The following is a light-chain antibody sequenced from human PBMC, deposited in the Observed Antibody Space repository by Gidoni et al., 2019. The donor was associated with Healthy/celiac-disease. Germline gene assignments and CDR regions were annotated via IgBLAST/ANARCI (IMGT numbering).Light chain of an antibody. Sequence: ELVLPQSPATLSLSPGERATLSCRASQSVSSDLAWYQQKPGQAPRLLIYDASNRATGIPARFSGSGSGTDFTRTISSLEPEDFAVYYWQQRSNWPPITFGQGTRLEIK. CDR3: QQRSNWPPIT. J-gene: IGKJ5*01. V-gene: IGKV3-11*01. CDR2: DAS. CDR1: QSVSSD.